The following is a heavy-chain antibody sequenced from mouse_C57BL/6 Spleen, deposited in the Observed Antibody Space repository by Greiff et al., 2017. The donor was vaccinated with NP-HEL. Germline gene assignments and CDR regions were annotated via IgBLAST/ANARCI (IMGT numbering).Heavy chain of an antibody. CDR1: GFNIKNTY. J-gene: IGHJ1*03. V-gene: IGHV14-3*01. Sequence: EVQVVESVAELVRPGASVKLSCTASGFNIKNTYMHWVKQRPEQGLEWIGRIDPANGNTKYAPKFQGKATITADTSSNTAYLQLSSLTSEDTAIYYCAPLYYDYDGDWYFDVWGTGTTVTVSS. CDR2: IDPANGNT. CDR3: APLYYDYDGDWYFDV. D-gene: IGHD2-4*01.